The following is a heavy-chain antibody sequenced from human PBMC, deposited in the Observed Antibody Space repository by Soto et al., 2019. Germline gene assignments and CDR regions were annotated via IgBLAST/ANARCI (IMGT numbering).Heavy chain of an antibody. D-gene: IGHD1-26*01. V-gene: IGHV3-23*01. CDR3: AKYRWESLGNYYYGMDV. CDR1: GFTFSRYD. CDR2: ISGSGGST. J-gene: IGHJ6*02. Sequence: GGSLSLSCAASGFTFSRYDMRWDHQAPGKGLEWVSAISGSGGSTYYADSVKGRFTISRDNSKNTLYLQMNSLRAEDTAVYYCAKYRWESLGNYYYGMDVWGQGTTVTVSS.